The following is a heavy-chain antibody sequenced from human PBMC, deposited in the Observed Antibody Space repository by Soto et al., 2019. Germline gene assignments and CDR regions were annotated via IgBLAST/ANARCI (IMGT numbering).Heavy chain of an antibody. J-gene: IGHJ4*01. Sequence: QVQLVQSGAEVKKPGSSVKVSCKASGGTFSDYAFSWVRQAPGQGLEWMAGIIILFGTPNYAQEFQGRVTITGDASSRAVYMEMTSLTFDDTAVYYWASERVGEMATGGYFDFWGHGTLVTVSS. CDR2: IIILFGTP. CDR3: ASERVGEMATGGYFDF. CDR1: GGTFSDYA. V-gene: IGHV1-69*01. D-gene: IGHD3-10*01.